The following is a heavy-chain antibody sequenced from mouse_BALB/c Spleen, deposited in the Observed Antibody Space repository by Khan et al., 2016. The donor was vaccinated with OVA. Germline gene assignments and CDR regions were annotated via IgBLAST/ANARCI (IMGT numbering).Heavy chain of an antibody. V-gene: IGHV5-6-3*01. CDR2: INSNGGIT. Sequence: EVELKQSGGGLVQPGGSLKLSCAASGFTFSSYGMSWVRQTPDKRLESVATINSNGGITYYPDSVKGRFTISRDNAKNTLYLQMSSLKSEDTAMYYGARGLGAFAYWGQGTLVTVSA. CDR3: ARGLGAFAY. J-gene: IGHJ3*01. CDR1: GFTFSSYG. D-gene: IGHD3-3*01.